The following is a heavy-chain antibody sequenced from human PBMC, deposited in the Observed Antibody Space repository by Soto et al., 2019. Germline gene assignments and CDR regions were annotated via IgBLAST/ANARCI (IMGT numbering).Heavy chain of an antibody. Sequence: GGSLRLSCAASGCTFSSYAVSWVRQAPGKGLEWVSVISGSGDSTYYADSVKGRFTISRDNSKNTLYLQMNSLRAEDTAVYYCSRRSSGWYFDYWGQGTLVTVSS. D-gene: IGHD6-19*01. J-gene: IGHJ4*02. CDR1: GCTFSSYA. CDR3: SRRSSGWYFDY. V-gene: IGHV3-23*01. CDR2: ISGSGDST.